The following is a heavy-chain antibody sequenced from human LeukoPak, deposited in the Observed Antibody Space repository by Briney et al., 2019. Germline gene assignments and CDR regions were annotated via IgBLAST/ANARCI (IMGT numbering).Heavy chain of an antibody. J-gene: IGHJ4*02. Sequence: GRSLRPSCATSGFTFSNYGIHWVRQAPGKGLEWLAVISYDGGNKYYADSVKGRFTISRDNSKNTLYLQINSLRAEDTAVYYCAKGGEPAAVGTYYFDYWGQGTLVTVSS. V-gene: IGHV3-30*18. CDR1: GFTFSNYG. D-gene: IGHD6-13*01. CDR3: AKGGEPAAVGTYYFDY. CDR2: ISYDGGNK.